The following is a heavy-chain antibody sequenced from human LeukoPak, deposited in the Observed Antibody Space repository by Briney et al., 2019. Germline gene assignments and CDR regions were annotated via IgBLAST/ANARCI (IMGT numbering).Heavy chain of an antibody. CDR2: IYYSGST. CDR3: ARGQDTAMVASYYYYGMDV. CDR1: GGSISSGGYY. D-gene: IGHD5-18*01. J-gene: IGHJ6*02. V-gene: IGHV4-31*03. Sequence: SETLSLTCTVSGGSISSGGYYWSWICQHPGKGLEWIGYIYYSGSTYYNPSLKSRVTISVDTSKNQFSLKLSSVTAADTAVYYCARGQDTAMVASYYYYGMDVWGQGTTVTVSS.